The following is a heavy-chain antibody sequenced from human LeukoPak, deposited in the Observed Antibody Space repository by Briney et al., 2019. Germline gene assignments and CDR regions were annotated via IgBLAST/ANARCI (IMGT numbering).Heavy chain of an antibody. D-gene: IGHD2-15*01. V-gene: IGHV3-30-3*01. CDR2: ISYDGSNK. J-gene: IGHJ4*02. CDR1: GGTFSSYA. Sequence: GASVKVSCKASGGTFSSYAMHWVRQAPGKGLEWVAVISYDGSNKYYADSVKGRFTISRDNSKNTLYLQMNSLRAEDTAVYYCASGRWGHYFDYWGQGTLVTVSS. CDR3: ASGRWGHYFDY.